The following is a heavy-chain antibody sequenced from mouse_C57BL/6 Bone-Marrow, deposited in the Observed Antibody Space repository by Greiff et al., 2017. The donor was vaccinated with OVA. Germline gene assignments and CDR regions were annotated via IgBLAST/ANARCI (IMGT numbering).Heavy chain of an antibody. Sequence: QVQLKQPGAELVKPGASVKLSCKASGYTFTSYWMQWVKQRPGQGLEWIGEIDPSDSYTNYNQKFKGKATLTVDTSSSTAYMQLSSLTSEDSAGYYCSSAVFAYWGQGTLVTVSA. CDR2: IDPSDSYT. CDR3: SSAVFAY. J-gene: IGHJ3*01. CDR1: GYTFTSYW. V-gene: IGHV1-50*01.